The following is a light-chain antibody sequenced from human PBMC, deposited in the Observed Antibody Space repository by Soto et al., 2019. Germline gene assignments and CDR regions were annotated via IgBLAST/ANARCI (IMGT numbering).Light chain of an antibody. CDR3: SSYEGSQKGVV. V-gene: IGLV2-8*01. J-gene: IGLJ2*01. CDR2: EVS. Sequence: QSALTQPPSASGTPGQSVTISCTGTSSDVGGYNSVSWCQQYPGKAPKLMIYEVSKRPSGVPDRFSGSKSGNTASLTVSGLQAEDEADYYCSSYEGSQKGVVFGGGTKLTVL. CDR1: SSDVGGYNS.